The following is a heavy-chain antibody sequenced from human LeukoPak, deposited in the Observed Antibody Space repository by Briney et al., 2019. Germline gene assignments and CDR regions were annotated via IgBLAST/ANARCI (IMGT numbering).Heavy chain of an antibody. Sequence: TSETLSLTCTVSGGSLSSGRYYWSWLRKAPGKGLEGIVYIYESGSTNYNPSLESRVTISLDTAKNQFSLKLSSVTAADTAVYYCARDEKQTLWFGELVCYYGMDGWGEGTTVTVSS. CDR3: ARDEKQTLWFGELVCYYGMDG. D-gene: IGHD3-10*01. CDR1: GGSLSSGRYY. J-gene: IGHJ6*01. V-gene: IGHV4-61*01. CDR2: IYESGST.